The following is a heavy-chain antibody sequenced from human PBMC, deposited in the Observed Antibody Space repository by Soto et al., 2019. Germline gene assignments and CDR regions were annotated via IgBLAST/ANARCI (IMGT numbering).Heavy chain of an antibody. Sequence: QVQLQQWGAGLLKPSETLSLTCAVYGGSFSGYYWSWIRQPPGKGLEWIGEINHSGSTNYNPSLKSRVTISVNTSKNQFSLKLSSVTAADTAVYYCARGGVRITIFGVVNGYWYFDLWGRGTLVTVSS. CDR2: INHSGST. V-gene: IGHV4-34*01. CDR1: GGSFSGYY. CDR3: ARGGVRITIFGVVNGYWYFDL. D-gene: IGHD3-3*01. J-gene: IGHJ2*01.